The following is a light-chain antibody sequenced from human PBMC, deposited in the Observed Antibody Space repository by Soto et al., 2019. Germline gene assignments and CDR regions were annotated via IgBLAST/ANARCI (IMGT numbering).Light chain of an antibody. CDR3: AAWDDSLNSVYV. V-gene: IGLV1-47*01. CDR2: RNN. Sequence: QSALTQPPSASGTPGQGVTISCSGSTSNLGSNYVYWYQQLPGTAPKLLIYRNNQRPSGVPDRFSGSKSGTSASLAISGLRSDDEAYYFCAAWDDSLNSVYVFSSRTKVIVL. CDR1: TSNLGSNY. J-gene: IGLJ1*01.